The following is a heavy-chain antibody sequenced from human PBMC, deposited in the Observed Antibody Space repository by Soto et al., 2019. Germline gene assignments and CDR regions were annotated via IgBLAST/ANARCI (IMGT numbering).Heavy chain of an antibody. V-gene: IGHV1-18*01. CDR1: GYTFSNYG. Sequence: QVQLVQSGGEVKRPAASVKVSCKTSGYTFSNYGITWVRQAPGQLLEWLGWIRLYSDGRNYAQKLKGRVSMTTDTSTTTAYMELRSLISDDTAVYYCARVVPGAEAWFGPWGQGTRVTVSS. D-gene: IGHD2-2*01. CDR3: ARVVPGAEAWFGP. CDR2: IRLYSDGR. J-gene: IGHJ5*02.